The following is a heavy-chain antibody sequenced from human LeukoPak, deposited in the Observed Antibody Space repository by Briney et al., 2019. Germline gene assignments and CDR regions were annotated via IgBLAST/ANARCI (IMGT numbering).Heavy chain of an antibody. V-gene: IGHV1-69*06. Sequence: SVKVSCKASGGTFSSYAISWVRQAPGQGLEWMGGIIPIFGTANYAQKFQGRVTITADKSTSTAYMELSSLRSEDTAVYYCARERITMVRGVRDYYYYYMDVWGKGTTVTVSS. CDR3: ARERITMVRGVRDYYYYYMDV. CDR1: GGTFSSYA. J-gene: IGHJ6*03. D-gene: IGHD3-10*01. CDR2: IIPIFGTA.